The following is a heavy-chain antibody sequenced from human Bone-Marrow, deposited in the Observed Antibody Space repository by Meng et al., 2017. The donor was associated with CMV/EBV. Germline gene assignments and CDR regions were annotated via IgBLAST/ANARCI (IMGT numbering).Heavy chain of an antibody. CDR2: IYHSGST. D-gene: IGHD2-21*02. CDR3: ARDPYCGGDCPYDFDY. V-gene: IGHV4-4*02. CDR1: GGSISSSNW. Sequence: SGGSISSSNWWSWVRQPPGKGLEWIGEIYHSGSTNYNPSLKSRVTISVDKSKNQFSLKLSSVTAADTAVYYCARDPYCGGDCPYDFDYWGQGTLVTVSS. J-gene: IGHJ4*02.